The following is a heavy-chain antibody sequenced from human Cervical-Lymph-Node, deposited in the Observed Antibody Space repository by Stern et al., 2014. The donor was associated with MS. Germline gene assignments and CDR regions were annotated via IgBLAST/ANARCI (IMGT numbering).Heavy chain of an antibody. CDR1: GFIFDGYA. V-gene: IGHV3-9*01. CDR3: ARVRVEANDF. CDR2: IDWDRGRL. D-gene: IGHD1-26*01. Sequence: EVQLVESGGGLVQPGKSLRLSCGGSGFIFDGYAMNWVRQVPGKALAWVSGIDWDRGRLPHADSVRGRFTTPRDHATNAPYLQINSLRPEDTALYYCARVRVEANDFWGQGTLVTVSS. J-gene: IGHJ4*02.